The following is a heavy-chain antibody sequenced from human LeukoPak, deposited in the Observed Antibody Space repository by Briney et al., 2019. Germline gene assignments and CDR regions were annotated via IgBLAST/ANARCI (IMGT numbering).Heavy chain of an antibody. Sequence: SETLSLTCTVSGGSISSGDYYWSWIRQPPGKGLEWMGYIYYSGSTYYNPSLKSRVTISVDTSKNQFSLKLSSVTAADTAVYYCARDRITMVRGEAIFDLWGRGTLVTVSS. CDR1: GGSISSGDYY. D-gene: IGHD3-10*01. CDR3: ARDRITMVRGEAIFDL. V-gene: IGHV4-30-4*01. CDR2: IYYSGST. J-gene: IGHJ2*01.